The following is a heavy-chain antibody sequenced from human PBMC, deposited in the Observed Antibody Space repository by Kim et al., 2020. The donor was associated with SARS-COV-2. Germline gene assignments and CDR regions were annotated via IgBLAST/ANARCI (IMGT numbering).Heavy chain of an antibody. D-gene: IGHD4-17*01. Sequence: SETLSLTCTVYGESFSDYYWSWIRQPPGEGLEWIGEINHSGSTDYNPSLKSRVTISIDMSKNQFSLKLSSVTAADTAVYYCARGRKAKTVATRWAYFDYWGQGSLVTVSS. CDR2: INHSGST. J-gene: IGHJ4*02. V-gene: IGHV4-34*01. CDR1: GESFSDYY. CDR3: ARGRKAKTVATRWAYFDY.